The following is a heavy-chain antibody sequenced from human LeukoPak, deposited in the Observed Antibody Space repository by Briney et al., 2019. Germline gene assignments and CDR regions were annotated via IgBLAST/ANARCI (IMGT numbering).Heavy chain of an antibody. Sequence: SETLSLTCAVYGGSFSGYYWSWIRQPPGKGLEWIGEINHSGSTNYNPSLKSRVTISVDTSKNQFSLKLSSVTAADTAVYYCARGVSYYYYYMDVWGKGTTVTVSS. CDR1: GGSFSGYY. CDR2: INHSGST. J-gene: IGHJ6*03. CDR3: ARGVSYYYYYMDV. V-gene: IGHV4-34*01.